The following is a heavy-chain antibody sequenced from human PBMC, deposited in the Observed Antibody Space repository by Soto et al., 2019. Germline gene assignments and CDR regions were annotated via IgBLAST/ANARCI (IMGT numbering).Heavy chain of an antibody. Sequence: SETLSLTCAVYGGSFSGYYWSWIRQPPGKGLEWIGEINHSGSTNYNPSLKSRVTISIDTSKNQFSLKVSSVAAADTAVYYCARGDFEFDYWGQGTLVTVSS. D-gene: IGHD2-21*02. CDR2: INHSGST. J-gene: IGHJ4*02. CDR3: ARGDFEFDY. CDR1: GGSFSGYY. V-gene: IGHV4-34*01.